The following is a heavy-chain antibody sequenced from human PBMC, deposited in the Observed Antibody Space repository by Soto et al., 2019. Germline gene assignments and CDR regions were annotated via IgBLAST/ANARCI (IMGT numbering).Heavy chain of an antibody. CDR3: ARDLYDCSSTSCYYYFDY. CDR1: VYTLTSYY. J-gene: IGHJ4*02. V-gene: IGHV1-46*03. Sequence: ASVKVSCKASVYTLTSYYIHWVRQAPGQGLEWMGIINPSGGSTSYAQKFQGRVTMTRDTSTSTVYMELSSLRSEDTAVYYCARDLYDCSSTSCYYYFDYWGQGTLVTVSS. CDR2: INPSGGST. D-gene: IGHD2-2*01.